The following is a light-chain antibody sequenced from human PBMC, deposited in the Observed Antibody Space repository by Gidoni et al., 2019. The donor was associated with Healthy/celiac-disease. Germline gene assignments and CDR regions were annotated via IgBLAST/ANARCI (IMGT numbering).Light chain of an antibody. V-gene: IGKV3-20*01. CDR1: QSVSSSY. CDR2: GAS. CDR3: QQYGATGT. J-gene: IGKJ1*01. Sequence: EIVLTQSPGTLSLSQGERATLSCRASQSVSSSYLAWYQQKPGQAPRLLIYGASSRAIAIPDRFSGSGSGTDFTLTISRLEPEDFAVYYCQQYGATGTFGQGTKVEIK.